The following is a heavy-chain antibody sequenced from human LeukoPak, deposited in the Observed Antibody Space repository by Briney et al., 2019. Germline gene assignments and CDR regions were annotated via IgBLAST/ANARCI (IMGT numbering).Heavy chain of an antibody. D-gene: IGHD3-10*01. J-gene: IGHJ3*02. CDR1: GGSISSSSYY. CDR2: MYYSGTA. Sequence: PSETLSLTCTVSGGSISSSSYYWGWIRQAPGKGLEWIGYMYYSGTAYYNMSLKRRVTISVDTSKNQFSLELSSVTATDTAVYYCAGSGTYSDDAFDIWGQGTMVTVSS. V-gene: IGHV4-39*01. CDR3: AGSGTYSDDAFDI.